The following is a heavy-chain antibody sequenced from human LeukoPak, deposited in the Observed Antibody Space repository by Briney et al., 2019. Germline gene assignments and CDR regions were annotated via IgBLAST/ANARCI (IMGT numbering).Heavy chain of an antibody. V-gene: IGHV3-33*08. Sequence: GGSLRLSCGASGFAFSNSGMHWVRQAPGRGLEWVAVIWYGGVNKYYGDAVKGRFTISRDNSKNTVYLQMNSLRAEDTAVYYCARDWDAFDIWGQGTMVTVSS. CDR2: IWYGGVNK. CDR3: ARDWDAFDI. J-gene: IGHJ3*02. CDR1: GFAFSNSG.